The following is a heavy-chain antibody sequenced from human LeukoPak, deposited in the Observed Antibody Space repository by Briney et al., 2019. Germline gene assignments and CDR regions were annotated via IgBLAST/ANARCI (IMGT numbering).Heavy chain of an antibody. D-gene: IGHD3-16*01. CDR2: ISWNGGSI. CDR1: EFTFSSYT. Sequence: GGSLRLSCEASEFTFSSYTMNWVRQAPGKGLEWVSGISWNGGSIGYADSVKGRFTISRDNAKNSLYLQMNSLRAEDTALYYCAKARYYADAFDYWGQGTLVTVSS. J-gene: IGHJ4*02. CDR3: AKARYYADAFDY. V-gene: IGHV3-9*01.